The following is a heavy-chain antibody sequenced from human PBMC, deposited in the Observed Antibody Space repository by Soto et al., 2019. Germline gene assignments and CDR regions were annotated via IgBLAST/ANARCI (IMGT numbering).Heavy chain of an antibody. CDR3: ARGMVRGVIVSAFDI. CDR1: GGTFSSYA. D-gene: IGHD3-10*01. J-gene: IGHJ3*02. CDR2: ISANNDHT. Sequence: ASVKVSCKASGGTFSSYAISWVRQAPGQGLEWMGWISANNDHTNYPQKLQGRVTMTTDTSTSTAYMELRSLTSDDTAVYYCARGMVRGVIVSAFDIWGQGTMVTVSS. V-gene: IGHV1-18*01.